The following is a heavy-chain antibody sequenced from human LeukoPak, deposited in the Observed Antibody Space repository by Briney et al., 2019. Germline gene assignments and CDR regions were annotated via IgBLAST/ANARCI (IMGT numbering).Heavy chain of an antibody. V-gene: IGHV3-33*02. CDR3: ARDAQRGFDYSNSLEY. D-gene: IGHD4-11*01. CDR1: GFIFSHYG. CDR2: IWSDGSNR. J-gene: IGHJ4*01. Sequence: GGSLRLSCAASGFIFSHYGMHWVRQAPAKGLEWVAVIWSDGSNRFYADSVKDRFTISRDNSPNTLFLQMNSLRAEDTVMYYCARDAQRGFDYSNSLEYWGHGTLVTVSS.